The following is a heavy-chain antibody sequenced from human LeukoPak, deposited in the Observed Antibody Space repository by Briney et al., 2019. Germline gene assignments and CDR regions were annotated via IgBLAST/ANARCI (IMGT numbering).Heavy chain of an antibody. V-gene: IGHV1-8*01. J-gene: IGHJ4*02. CDR3: ARRASGSRVYGY. Sequence: GASVKVSCKASGYTFTSYDINWVRQATGQGLEWMGWMNPNSGNTGYAQKFQGRVTMTRNTSISTAYMELSSLRSEDTAVYYCARRASGSRVYGYWGQGTLVTVSS. D-gene: IGHD3-10*01. CDR1: GYTFTSYD. CDR2: MNPNSGNT.